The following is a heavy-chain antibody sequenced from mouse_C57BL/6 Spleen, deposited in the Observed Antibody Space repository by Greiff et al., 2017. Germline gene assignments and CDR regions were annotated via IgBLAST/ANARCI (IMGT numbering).Heavy chain of an antibody. Sequence: VQLKESGPVLVKPGPSVKISCKASGFTFTDYYMHWVKQSHGKSLEWIGLVYPYNGGTSYNQKFKGKATLTVDTSSSTAYMELNSLTSEDSAVYYCARNYDYDLYYFDYWGQGTTLTVSS. CDR3: ARNYDYDLYYFDY. J-gene: IGHJ2*01. V-gene: IGHV1-36*01. CDR2: VYPYNGGT. CDR1: GFTFTDYY. D-gene: IGHD2-4*01.